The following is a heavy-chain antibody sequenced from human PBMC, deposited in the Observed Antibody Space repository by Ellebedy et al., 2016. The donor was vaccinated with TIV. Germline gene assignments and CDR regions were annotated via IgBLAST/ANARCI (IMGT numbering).Heavy chain of an antibody. Sequence: SETLSLTCTVSGGSITSYYWSWIRQPPGKGLEWIGCVSNSGTVNYNPSLKSRVTISVDTSKNQFSLKLSSVTAADTAVYYCARGDSSSSRVFYWGQGILVTVSS. CDR3: ARGDSSSSRVFY. CDR1: GGSITSYY. V-gene: IGHV4-59*08. D-gene: IGHD6-6*01. CDR2: VSNSGTV. J-gene: IGHJ4*02.